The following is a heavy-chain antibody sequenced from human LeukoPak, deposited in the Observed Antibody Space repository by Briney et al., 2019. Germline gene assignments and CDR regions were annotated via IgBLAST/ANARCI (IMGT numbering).Heavy chain of an antibody. V-gene: IGHV1-46*01. CDR1: GDTFTSHY. CDR2: INPSGGST. CDR3: ARGRHYYESSDYYYEGDGFDI. D-gene: IGHD3-22*01. J-gene: IGHJ3*02. Sequence: ASVKVSCKASGDTFTSHYMHWVRQAPGQGLEWMGIINPSGGSTSSAQKFQGRVTMTRDMSTSTVYMDLSSLRSEVTAAYYCARGRHYYESSDYYYEGDGFDIWGQGTMVTVSS.